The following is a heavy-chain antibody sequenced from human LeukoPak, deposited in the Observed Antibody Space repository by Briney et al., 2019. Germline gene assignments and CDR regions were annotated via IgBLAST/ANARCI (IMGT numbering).Heavy chain of an antibody. CDR2: ISTSGSNI. V-gene: IGHV3-11*01. D-gene: IGHD3-10*01. J-gene: IGHJ4*02. CDR3: ARTYGSGSYGDY. CDR1: GFTFSDYY. Sequence: GGSLRLSCAASGFTFSDYYMSWIRQAPGKGLEWVSYISTSGSNIYYSDSVKGRFPISRDNAKNSLYLQMNSLRAEDTAVYYCARTYGSGSYGDYWGQGTQVTVSS.